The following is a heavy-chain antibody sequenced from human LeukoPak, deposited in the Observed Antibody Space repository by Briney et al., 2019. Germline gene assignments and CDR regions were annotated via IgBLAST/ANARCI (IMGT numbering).Heavy chain of an antibody. CDR3: AKEGVKCSSTSCYFSYYYYYYGMDV. CDR2: ISWNSGSI. V-gene: IGHV3-9*01. D-gene: IGHD2-2*01. J-gene: IGHJ6*02. Sequence: SLLLSCAASGFTFDDYAMHWVRQAPGKGLEWVSGISWNSGSICYADSVKGRFTISRDNAKNSLYLQMNSLRAEDTALYYCAKEGVKCSSTSCYFSYYYYYYGMDVWGQGTTVTVSS. CDR1: GFTFDDYA.